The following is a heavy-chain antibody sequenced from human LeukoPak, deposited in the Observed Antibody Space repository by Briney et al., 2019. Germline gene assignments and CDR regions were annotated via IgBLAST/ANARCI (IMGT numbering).Heavy chain of an antibody. J-gene: IGHJ4*02. CDR1: GGSISSSGYY. Sequence: SETLSLTCTVSGGSISSSGYYWGWIRQPPGKGLEWIGSIYYSGSTFYNPSLKSRVIISVDTSKNQFSLKLSSVTAADTAVYYCARLQADLRPTAWGQGTLVTVSS. CDR3: ARLQADLRPTA. V-gene: IGHV4-39*01. D-gene: IGHD2-21*02. CDR2: IYYSGST.